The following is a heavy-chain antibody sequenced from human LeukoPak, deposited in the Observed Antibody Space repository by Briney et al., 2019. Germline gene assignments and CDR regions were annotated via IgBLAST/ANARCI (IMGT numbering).Heavy chain of an antibody. Sequence: GASVKVSCKASGYTFTSYAMNWVRQAPGQGLEWMGWMDPKTGKSGYAQKFQGRVSMTRNTSITTAYLEFSSLTPADTAIYYCVTGAPWVWGQGTLIVVSS. CDR1: GYTFTSYA. CDR3: VTGAPWV. D-gene: IGHD1-26*01. CDR2: MDPKTGKS. V-gene: IGHV1-8*02. J-gene: IGHJ4*02.